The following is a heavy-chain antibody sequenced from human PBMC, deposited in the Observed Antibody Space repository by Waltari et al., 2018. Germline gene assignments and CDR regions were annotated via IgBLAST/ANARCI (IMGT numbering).Heavy chain of an antibody. V-gene: IGHV1-69*13. CDR1: GGTFSSYA. Sequence: QVQLVQSGAEVKKPGSSVKVSCKASGGTFSSYAISWVRQAPGQGLEWMGRIIPIFGTANYAQKFQGRVTITADKSTSTAYMELSSLRSEDTAVYYCARARTLIAAAGTWWFDPWGQGTLVTVSS. D-gene: IGHD6-13*01. J-gene: IGHJ5*02. CDR2: IIPIFGTA. CDR3: ARARTLIAAAGTWWFDP.